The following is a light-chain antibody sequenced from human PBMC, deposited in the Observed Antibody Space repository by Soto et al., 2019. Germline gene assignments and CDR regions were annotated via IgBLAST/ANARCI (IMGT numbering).Light chain of an antibody. CDR2: KAS. Sequence: DIHMTHSPSTLALSLVGRVTITCRASQTISSWLAWYQQKPGKAPKLLIYKASTLKSGVPSRFSGSGSGTEFTLTISSLQPDDFATYYCQHYNSYSEAFGQGTKVDIK. CDR1: QTISSW. J-gene: IGKJ1*01. CDR3: QHYNSYSEA. V-gene: IGKV1-5*03.